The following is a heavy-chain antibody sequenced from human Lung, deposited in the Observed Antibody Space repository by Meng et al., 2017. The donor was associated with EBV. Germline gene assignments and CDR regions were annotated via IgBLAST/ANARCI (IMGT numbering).Heavy chain of an antibody. Sequence: QVRLQQWGAGLLKPSETLSLTCAVDGGSFSGYYWSWIRQPSGKGLEWIGEINHSGSTNYNPSLKSRVTISVDTSKNQFSLKLSSVTAADTAVYYCARGRIIGDSSGYSDYWGQGTLVTVSS. CDR2: INHSGST. CDR3: ARGRIIGDSSGYSDY. V-gene: IGHV4-34*01. D-gene: IGHD3-22*01. J-gene: IGHJ4*02. CDR1: GGSFSGYY.